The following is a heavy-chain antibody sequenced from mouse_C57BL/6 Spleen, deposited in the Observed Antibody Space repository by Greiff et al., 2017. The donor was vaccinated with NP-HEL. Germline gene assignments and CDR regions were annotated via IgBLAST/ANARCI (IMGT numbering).Heavy chain of an antibody. D-gene: IGHD4-1*02. Sequence: QVQLQQSGPELVKPGASVKISCKASGYAFSSSWMNWVKQRPGKGLEWIGRIYPGDGDTNYNGKFKGKATLTADKSSSTAYMQLSSLTSEDSAVYFCARLGQLDGAYWGQGTLVTVSA. V-gene: IGHV1-82*01. CDR3: ARLGQLDGAY. CDR2: IYPGDGDT. J-gene: IGHJ3*01. CDR1: GYAFSSSW.